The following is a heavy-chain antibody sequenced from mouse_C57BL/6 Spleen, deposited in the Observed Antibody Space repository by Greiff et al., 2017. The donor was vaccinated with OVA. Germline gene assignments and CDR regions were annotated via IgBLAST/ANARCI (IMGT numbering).Heavy chain of an antibody. Sequence: QVQLQQPGAELVKPGASVKLSCKASGYTFTSYWMHWVKQRPGQGLEWIGMIHPNSGSTNYNEKFKSKATLTVDKSSSTAYMQLSSLTSEDSAVYYCARGVGYYDWYFDVWGTGTTVTVSS. J-gene: IGHJ1*03. CDR2: IHPNSGST. CDR3: ARGVGYYDWYFDV. CDR1: GYTFTSYW. V-gene: IGHV1-64*01. D-gene: IGHD2-3*01.